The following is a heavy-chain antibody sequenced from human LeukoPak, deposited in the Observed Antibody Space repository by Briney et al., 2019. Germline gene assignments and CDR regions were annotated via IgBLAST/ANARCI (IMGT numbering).Heavy chain of an antibody. V-gene: IGHV3-48*03. CDR1: GFTFSSYE. D-gene: IGHD3-22*01. CDR2: ISTTGSTT. J-gene: IGHJ4*02. CDR3: ARDPGSSGYADY. Sequence: GGSLRLSCAASGFTFSSYEMNWVRQAPGKGLEWVSYISTTGSTTHYADSVKGRFTISRGNAKNSLYLQMDSLRAEDTALYYCARDPGSSGYADYWGQGTLVTVSS.